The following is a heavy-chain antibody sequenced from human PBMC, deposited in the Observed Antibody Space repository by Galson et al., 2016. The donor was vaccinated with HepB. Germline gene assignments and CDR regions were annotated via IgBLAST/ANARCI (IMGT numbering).Heavy chain of an antibody. D-gene: IGHD3-9*01. J-gene: IGHJ5*02. Sequence: SVKVSCKASGGTFSTYAINWVRQAPGQGLEWMGGTIHMFGTTKYAQKFRGRVTMTAAESESTAYMELSSMRSEDTAVYYCARGGTHYFDNDVLNWFDPWGQGTLVTVSS. CDR2: TIHMFGTT. CDR3: ARGGTHYFDNDVLNWFDP. V-gene: IGHV1-69*13. CDR1: GGTFSTYA.